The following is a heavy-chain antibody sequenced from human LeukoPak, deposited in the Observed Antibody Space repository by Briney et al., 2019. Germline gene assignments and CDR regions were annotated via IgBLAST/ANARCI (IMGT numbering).Heavy chain of an antibody. J-gene: IGHJ4*02. CDR2: IYYSGST. V-gene: IGHV4-59*01. Sequence: SETLSLTCTVSGGSISSYYWSWIRQPPGKGLEWIGYIYYSGSTNYNPSLKSRVTISVDTSKNQFSLKLSSVTAADTAVYYCARDHPLLYGGNPEHYFDYWGQGTLVTVSS. D-gene: IGHD4-23*01. CDR3: ARDHPLLYGGNPEHYFDY. CDR1: GGSISSYY.